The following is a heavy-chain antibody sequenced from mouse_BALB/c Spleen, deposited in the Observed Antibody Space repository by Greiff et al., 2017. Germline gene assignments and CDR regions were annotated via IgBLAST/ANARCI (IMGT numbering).Heavy chain of an antibody. CDR1: GFTFSSFG. D-gene: IGHD5-5*01. Sequence: EVKLVESGGGLVQPGGSRKLSCAASGFTFSSFGMHWVRQAPEKGLEWVAYISSGSSTIYYADTVKGRFTNSRDNPKNTLFLQMTSLRSEDTAMYYCAKGDYLNYYAMDYWGQGTSVTVSS. V-gene: IGHV5-17*02. CDR2: ISSGSSTI. CDR3: AKGDYLNYYAMDY. J-gene: IGHJ4*01.